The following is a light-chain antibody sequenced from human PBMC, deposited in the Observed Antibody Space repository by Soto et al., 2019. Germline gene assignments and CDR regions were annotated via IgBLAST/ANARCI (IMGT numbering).Light chain of an antibody. CDR2: TDN. Sequence: QSVLTQPPSASETPGQRVTISCSGGTSNIGSNTVNWYQQFPGAAPKLLIHTDNQRSSGVPDRFSGSKYGTSASLAISGLQSEDEAEDYGAVWNDSRLALIFGGGTKVTGL. CDR3: AVWNDSRLALI. CDR1: TSNIGSNT. V-gene: IGLV1-44*01. J-gene: IGLJ2*01.